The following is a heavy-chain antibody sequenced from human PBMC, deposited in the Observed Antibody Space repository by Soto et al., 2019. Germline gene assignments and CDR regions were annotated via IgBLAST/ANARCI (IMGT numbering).Heavy chain of an antibody. D-gene: IGHD6-13*01. V-gene: IGHV4-34*01. Sequence: SETLSLTGAVYGGSFSGYYWSWIRQPPGKGLEWIGEINHSGSTNYNPSLKSRVTISVDTSKNQFSLKLSSVTAADTAVYYCAREVNSSSRYFDYWGQGTLVTVSS. CDR1: GGSFSGYY. CDR2: INHSGST. J-gene: IGHJ4*02. CDR3: AREVNSSSRYFDY.